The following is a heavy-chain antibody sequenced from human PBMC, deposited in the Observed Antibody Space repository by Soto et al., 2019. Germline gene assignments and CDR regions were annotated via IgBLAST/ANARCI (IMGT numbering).Heavy chain of an antibody. V-gene: IGHV3-74*01. J-gene: IGHJ5*02. CDR3: ARSDWCDP. CDR2: MKSDGSAT. Sequence: EVQLVESGGGLVQPGGSLRLSCSASGFTFSGYWMHWVRQAPGKGLVWVSRMKSDGSATSYADAVKGRFTVSRDSAKNTLYLQMNNLRDEDTAVYYCARSDWCDPWGQGTLVTVSS. CDR1: GFTFSGYW.